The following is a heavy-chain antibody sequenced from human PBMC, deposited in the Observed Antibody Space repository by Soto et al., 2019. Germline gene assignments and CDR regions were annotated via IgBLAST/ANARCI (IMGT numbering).Heavy chain of an antibody. D-gene: IGHD3-9*01. CDR3: ARVADILTGYSPVKSPYFDY. J-gene: IGHJ4*02. V-gene: IGHV1-18*01. CDR2: ISAYNGNT. Sequence: ASVKVSCKASGYTFTSYGISWVRQAPGQGLEWMGWISAYNGNTNYAQKLQGRVTMTTDTSTSTAYMELRSLRSDDTAVYYCARVADILTGYSPVKSPYFDYWGQGTLVTVSS. CDR1: GYTFTSYG.